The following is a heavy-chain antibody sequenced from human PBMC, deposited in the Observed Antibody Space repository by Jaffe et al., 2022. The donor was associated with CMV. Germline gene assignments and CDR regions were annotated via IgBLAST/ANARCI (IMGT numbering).Heavy chain of an antibody. D-gene: IGHD1-26*01. CDR2: ISGSGERT. CDR1: GFTFSNYA. CDR3: AKLTGATTAGDY. V-gene: IGHV3-23*04. Sequence: EVQLVESGGGLVQPGGSLRLSCAASGFTFSNYAMNWVRQPPGKGLEWVSTISGSGERTYYADSVKGRFTVSRDNSKNTLYLQMNSLGVEDTAFYYCAKLTGATTAGDYWGQGTLVTVSS. J-gene: IGHJ4*02.